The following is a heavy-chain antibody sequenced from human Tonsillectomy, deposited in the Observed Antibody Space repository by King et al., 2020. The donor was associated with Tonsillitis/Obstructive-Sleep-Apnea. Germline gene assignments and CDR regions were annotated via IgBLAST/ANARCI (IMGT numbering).Heavy chain of an antibody. CDR2: IYHSGST. V-gene: IGHV4-59*01. Sequence: VQLQESGPGLVKPSETLSLTCSVSGGSISSYYWSWIRQPPGKGLEWIGYIYHSGSTNYNPSLKSRVTISVDTSKNHFSLKLSSVTAADTAVYYWAGDMVFEAGGDAFDSWGQGTVVIVSS. CDR1: GGSISSYY. J-gene: IGHJ3*02. D-gene: IGHD2-8*01. CDR3: AGDMVFEAGGDAFDS.